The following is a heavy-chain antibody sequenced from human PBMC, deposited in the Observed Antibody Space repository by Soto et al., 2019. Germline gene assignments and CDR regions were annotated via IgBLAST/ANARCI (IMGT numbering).Heavy chain of an antibody. Sequence: QVQLVQSGAEVKKPGSSVKVSCKASGGTFSSYAISWVRQAPGQGLEWMGGIIPIFGTANYAQKFQGRVTISADESTSTAYIELSSLRSAETAVYYCARVSNPDLYDYYGSGSYPSRRHYYYGMDVWGQGSTVTVSS. J-gene: IGHJ6*02. D-gene: IGHD3-10*01. CDR2: IIPIFGTA. V-gene: IGHV1-69*01. CDR3: ARVSNPDLYDYYGSGSYPSRRHYYYGMDV. CDR1: GGTFSSYA.